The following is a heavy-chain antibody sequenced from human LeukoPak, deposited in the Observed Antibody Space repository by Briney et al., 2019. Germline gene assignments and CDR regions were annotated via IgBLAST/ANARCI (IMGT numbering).Heavy chain of an antibody. CDR1: GYSFTSYW. CDR3: ATPIAAAGGGLGY. D-gene: IGHD6-13*01. Sequence: GESLKSSCKGSGYSFTSYWIGWVRQMPGKGLEWMGIIYPGDSDTRYSPSFQGQVTISADKSISTAYLQWSSLKASDTAMYYCATPIAAAGGGLGYWGQGTLVTVSS. CDR2: IYPGDSDT. J-gene: IGHJ4*02. V-gene: IGHV5-51*01.